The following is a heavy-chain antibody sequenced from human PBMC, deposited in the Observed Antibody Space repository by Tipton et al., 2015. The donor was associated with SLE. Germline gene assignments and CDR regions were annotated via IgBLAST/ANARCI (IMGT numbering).Heavy chain of an antibody. Sequence: TLSLTCAVSGGSIYSDTYSWSWIRQPPGEGLEWIGYIHHSGSTYYNPSLRSRVTMSVDRSKNQFSLNLNSLTAADTAVYYCARDKMDFWSNWFDPWGQGTLVTVSS. CDR3: ARDKMDFWSNWFDP. J-gene: IGHJ5*02. CDR1: GGSIYSDTYS. V-gene: IGHV4-30-2*01. D-gene: IGHD3-3*01. CDR2: IHHSGST.